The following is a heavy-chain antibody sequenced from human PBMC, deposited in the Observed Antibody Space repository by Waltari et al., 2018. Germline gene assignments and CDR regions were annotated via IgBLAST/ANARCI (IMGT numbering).Heavy chain of an antibody. CDR2: IYTSGST. CDR1: GGSISSYY. Sequence: QVQLQESGPGLVKPSETLSLTCTVSGGSISSYYWSWIRQPAGKGLEWIGRIYTSGSTNYNPSLKSRVTMSVDTSKTQFSLKLSSVTAADTAVYYCARDAGDFWSGYPSTDWGQGTLVTVSS. CDR3: ARDAGDFWSGYPSTD. J-gene: IGHJ4*02. D-gene: IGHD3-3*01. V-gene: IGHV4-4*07.